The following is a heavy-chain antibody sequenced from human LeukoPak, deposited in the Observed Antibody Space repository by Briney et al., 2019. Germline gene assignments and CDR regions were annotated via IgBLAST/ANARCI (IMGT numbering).Heavy chain of an antibody. CDR3: ARDRAYYYDSSGYYELDY. CDR2: INPNSGGT. Sequence: GASVKVSCKASGYTFTGYYMHWVRQAPGQGLEWMGRINPNSGGTNYAQKLQGRVTMTRDTSISTAYMELSRLRSDDTAVYYCARDRAYYYDSSGYYELDYWGQGTLVTVSS. V-gene: IGHV1-2*06. D-gene: IGHD3-22*01. J-gene: IGHJ4*02. CDR1: GYTFTGYY.